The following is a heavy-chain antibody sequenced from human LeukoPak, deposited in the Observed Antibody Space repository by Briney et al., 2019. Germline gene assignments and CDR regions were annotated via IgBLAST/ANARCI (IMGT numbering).Heavy chain of an antibody. D-gene: IGHD5-24*01. Sequence: PGGSLRLSCAASRFTFSSYTMNWVRQAPGKGLEWVSSISSTGRYKYYADSVKGRVTISRDNAENSLYLQLNRLRAEDTAMYYCARGGDDYTYYYYYYMDVWGKGTTVTVSS. J-gene: IGHJ6*03. CDR3: ARGGDDYTYYYYYYMDV. CDR1: RFTFSSYT. V-gene: IGHV3-21*01. CDR2: ISSTGRYK.